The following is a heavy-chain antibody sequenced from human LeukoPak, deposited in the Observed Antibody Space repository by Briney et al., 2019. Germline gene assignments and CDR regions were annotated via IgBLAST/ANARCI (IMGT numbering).Heavy chain of an antibody. J-gene: IGHJ4*02. CDR3: ARGENNYGYYYFDY. D-gene: IGHD5-24*01. V-gene: IGHV3-21*01. CDR2: ISRSSNYI. Sequence: GGSLRLSCAASGFTFSNAWMSWVRQAPGKGLEWVSSISRSSNYIYYADSVKGRFTISRDNAKNSLYLQINSLRAEDTSVYYCARGENNYGYYYFDYWGQGTLVTVSS. CDR1: GFTFSNAW.